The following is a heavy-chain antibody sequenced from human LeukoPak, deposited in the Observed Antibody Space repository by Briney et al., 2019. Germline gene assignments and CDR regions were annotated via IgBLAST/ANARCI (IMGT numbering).Heavy chain of an antibody. D-gene: IGHD1-26*01. Sequence: AGGSLRLSCAASGFTFSSYAMHWVRQAPGKGLEWVAVISYDGSNKYYADSVKGRFTISRDNSKNTLYLQMNSLRAEDTAVYYCARVSGSYSYNPDPELDYWGQGTLVTVSS. CDR1: GFTFSSYA. J-gene: IGHJ4*02. CDR3: ARVSGSYSYNPDPELDY. CDR2: ISYDGSNK. V-gene: IGHV3-30-3*01.